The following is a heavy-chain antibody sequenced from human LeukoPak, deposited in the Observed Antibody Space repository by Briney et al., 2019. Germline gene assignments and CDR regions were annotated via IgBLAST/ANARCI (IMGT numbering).Heavy chain of an antibody. CDR2: IYYSGST. CDR3: ARDEFGDFQGFDY. Sequence: PSETLSLTCTVSGGSISSSSYYWGWIRQPPGKGLEWIGSIYYSGSTYYNPSLKSRVTISVDTSKNQFSLKLSSVTAADTAVYYCARDEFGDFQGFDYWGQGTRVTVSS. J-gene: IGHJ4*02. V-gene: IGHV4-39*07. CDR1: GGSISSSSYY. D-gene: IGHD4-17*01.